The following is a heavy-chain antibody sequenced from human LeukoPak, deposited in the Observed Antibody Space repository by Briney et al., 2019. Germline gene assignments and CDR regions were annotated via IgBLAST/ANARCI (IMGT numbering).Heavy chain of an antibody. D-gene: IGHD3-10*01. CDR1: GLTFSDYY. J-gene: IGHJ4*01. V-gene: IGHV3-11*04. Sequence: GGSLRLSCAASGLTFSDYYMSWIRQAPGRGLEWVSYISSSGSTIYYADSVKGRFTISRDNAKNSLYLQMNSLRAEDTALYYCATYGSGSGTFFDSWGQGTLVTVSS. CDR2: ISSSGSTI. CDR3: ATYGSGSGTFFDS.